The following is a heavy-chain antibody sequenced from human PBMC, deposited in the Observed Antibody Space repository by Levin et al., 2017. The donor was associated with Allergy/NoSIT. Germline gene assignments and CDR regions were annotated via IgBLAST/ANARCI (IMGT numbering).Heavy chain of an antibody. J-gene: IGHJ4*02. Sequence: PGGSLRLSCAASGFTFSSYGMHWVRQAPGKGLEWVAVISYDGSNKYYADSVKGRFTISRDNSKNTLYLQMNSLRAEDTAVYYCATGGGTTYSSVKVTNRGDYWGQGTLVTVSS. CDR1: GFTFSSYG. CDR2: ISYDGSNK. V-gene: IGHV3-30*03. CDR3: ATGGGTTYSSVKVTNRGDY. D-gene: IGHD6-19*01.